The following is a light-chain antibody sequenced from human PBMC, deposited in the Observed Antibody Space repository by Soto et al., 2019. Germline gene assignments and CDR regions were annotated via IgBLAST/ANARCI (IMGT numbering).Light chain of an antibody. J-gene: IGKJ4*01. CDR2: SAS. CDR3: QQYHDWPPLT. CDR1: QSISSN. V-gene: IGKV3-15*01. Sequence: EIVMTQSPATLSVSPGQRVTLSCRASQSISSNLAWYQQKPVLPPRLLFYSASARATGTLARFSASGSGTEFSLTISSLQSEDVAIYYCQQYHDWPPLTFGGGTKIQIK.